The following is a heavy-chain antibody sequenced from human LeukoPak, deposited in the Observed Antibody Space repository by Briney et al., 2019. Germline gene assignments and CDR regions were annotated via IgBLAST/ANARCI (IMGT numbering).Heavy chain of an antibody. CDR3: ARRSLPYFYDSSDNWFDL. CDR1: GYNFATFY. D-gene: IGHD3-22*01. J-gene: IGHJ5*02. Sequence: GESLKISCKGSGYNFATFYIGWVRQMPGKGLEWMGTIYRDDSDVRYSPSFQGQVTISADKSISTAYLQWSSLRASDTAMYYCARRSLPYFYDSSDNWFDLWGQGTLVTVSS. CDR2: IYRDDSDV. V-gene: IGHV5-51*01.